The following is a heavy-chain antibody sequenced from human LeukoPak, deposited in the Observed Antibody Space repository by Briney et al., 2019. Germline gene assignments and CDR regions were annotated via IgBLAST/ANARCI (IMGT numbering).Heavy chain of an antibody. CDR1: GGSISSGDYY. CDR3: ARVVVPAAPFDP. V-gene: IGHV4-30-4*01. D-gene: IGHD2-2*01. Sequence: SQTLSLTCTVSGGSISSGDYYWSWIRQPPGKGLEWIGYIYYSGSTYYNPSLKSRVTISVDTSKNRFSLKLSSVTAADTAVYYCARVVVPAAPFDPWGQGTLVTVSS. CDR2: IYYSGST. J-gene: IGHJ5*02.